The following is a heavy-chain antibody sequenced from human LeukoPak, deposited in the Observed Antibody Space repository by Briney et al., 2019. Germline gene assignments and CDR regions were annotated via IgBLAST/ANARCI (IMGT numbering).Heavy chain of an antibody. CDR2: IYYSGST. D-gene: IGHD2-2*01. Sequence: SETLSLTCTVSGGSISSYYWSWLRQPPGKGLEWIGYIYYSGSTNYNPSLKSRVTISVDTSKNQFSLKLSSVTAADTAVYYCARDAWAYQGFDYWGQGTLVTVSS. CDR1: GGSISSYY. CDR3: ARDAWAYQGFDY. J-gene: IGHJ4*02. V-gene: IGHV4-59*01.